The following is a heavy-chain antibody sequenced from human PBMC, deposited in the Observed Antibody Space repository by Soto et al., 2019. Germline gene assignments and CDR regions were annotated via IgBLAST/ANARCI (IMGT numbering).Heavy chain of an antibody. Sequence: HVQLVQSGDEVKKPGSSVKVSCKASGGTFSSYAISWVRQAPGQGLEWMGGIIPIFGTANYAQKIQGRVTITVDDSTRTAYMELSSMISEDTAVYYCARDSGPRGGNGMDVWGQGTTVTVSS. V-gene: IGHV1-69*01. J-gene: IGHJ6*02. D-gene: IGHD5-12*01. CDR2: IIPIFGTA. CDR1: GGTFSSYA. CDR3: ARDSGPRGGNGMDV.